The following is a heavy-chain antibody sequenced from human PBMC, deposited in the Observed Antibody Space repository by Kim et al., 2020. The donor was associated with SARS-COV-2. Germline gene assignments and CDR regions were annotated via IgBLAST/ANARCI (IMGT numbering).Heavy chain of an antibody. Sequence: KFQGRVTITADESTSTAYMELSSLRSEDTAVYYCARFTSFTMVRGGGFDYWGQGTLVTVSS. J-gene: IGHJ4*02. CDR3: ARFTSFTMVRGGGFDY. V-gene: IGHV1-69*01. D-gene: IGHD3-10*01.